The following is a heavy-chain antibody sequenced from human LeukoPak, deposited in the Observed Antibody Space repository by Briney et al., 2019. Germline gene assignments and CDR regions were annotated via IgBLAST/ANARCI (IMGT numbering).Heavy chain of an antibody. V-gene: IGHV3-7*01. D-gene: IGHD3-3*01. CDR1: GFTFSSYW. CDR2: IKQDGSEK. Sequence: PGRSLRLSCAASGFTFSSYWMSWVRQAPGKGLEWVANIKQDGSEKYYVDSVKGRFTISRDNAKNSLYLQMNSLRAEDTAVYYCARDGFWGGYYFDYWGQGTLATVSS. CDR3: ARDGFWGGYYFDY. J-gene: IGHJ4*02.